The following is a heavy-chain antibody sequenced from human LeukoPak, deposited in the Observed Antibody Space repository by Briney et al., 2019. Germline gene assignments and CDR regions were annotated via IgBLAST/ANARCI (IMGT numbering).Heavy chain of an antibody. CDR2: SIPIFGTA. D-gene: IGHD2-15*01. J-gene: IGHJ4*02. V-gene: IGHV1-69*13. CDR3: ARGPSGGPRGD. Sequence: SVKVSCKASGGTFSSYAISWVRQAPGQGLEWMGGSIPIFGTANYAQKFQGRVTITADESTSTAYMELNSLRSEDTAVYYCARGPSGGPRGDWGQGTLVTVSS. CDR1: GGTFSSYA.